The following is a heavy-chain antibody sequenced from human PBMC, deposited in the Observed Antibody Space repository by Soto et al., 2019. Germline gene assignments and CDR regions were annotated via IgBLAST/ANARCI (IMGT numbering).Heavy chain of an antibody. D-gene: IGHD6-19*01. CDR3: ASIARYSSGWLLDY. V-gene: IGHV4-39*01. CDR2: IYYSGST. CDR1: GGSISSSSYY. J-gene: IGHJ4*02. Sequence: SETLSLTCTVSGGSISSSSYYWGWIRQPPGKGLEWIGSIYYSGSTYYNPSLKSRVTISVDTSKNQFSLKLSSVTAADTAVYYCASIARYSSGWLLDYWGQGTLVTVSS.